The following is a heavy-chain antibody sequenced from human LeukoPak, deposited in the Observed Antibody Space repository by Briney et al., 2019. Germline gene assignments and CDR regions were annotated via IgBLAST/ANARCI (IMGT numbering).Heavy chain of an antibody. Sequence: GGSLRLSCAASGFTLSNYAMDWVRQAPGKGLEWVAVVSYNGVNKYYADSVKGRFTISRDNSKNTLYLQMNSPRTEDTAIYYCARVDNLRDYYGMDVWGQGTAVTVSS. CDR2: VSYNGVNK. J-gene: IGHJ6*02. D-gene: IGHD1-20*01. CDR3: ARVDNLRDYYGMDV. CDR1: GFTLSNYA. V-gene: IGHV3-30-3*01.